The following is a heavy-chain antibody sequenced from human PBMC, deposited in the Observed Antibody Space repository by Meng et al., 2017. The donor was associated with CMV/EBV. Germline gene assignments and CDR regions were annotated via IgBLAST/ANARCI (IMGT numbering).Heavy chain of an antibody. D-gene: IGHD3-10*01. V-gene: IGHV4-59*01. J-gene: IGHJ6*02. CDR1: GGSISSYY. Sequence: ESLKISCTVSGGSISSYYWSWIRQPPGKGLEWIGYIYYSGRTNYNPSLKSRVTISVDTSKNQFSLKLSSVTAADTAVYYCARDRRVRGVIGYYYYGMDVWGQGTTVTVSS. CDR3: ARDRRVRGVIGYYYYGMDV. CDR2: IYYSGRT.